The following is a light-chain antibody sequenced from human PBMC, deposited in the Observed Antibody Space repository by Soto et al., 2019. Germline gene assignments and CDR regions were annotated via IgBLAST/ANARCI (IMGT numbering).Light chain of an antibody. J-gene: IGLJ1*01. CDR1: SSDVGGYNY. CDR3: SSYAGSTRYV. V-gene: IGLV2-8*01. CDR2: GVS. Sequence: QSVLTQPPAASGSPGQSVTISCTGSSSDVGGYNYVSWYQQHPGKAPKLMIYGVSKRPSGVPDRFSGSKSGNTASLTVSGLQAEDEADYYCSSYAGSTRYVFGTGTKATVL.